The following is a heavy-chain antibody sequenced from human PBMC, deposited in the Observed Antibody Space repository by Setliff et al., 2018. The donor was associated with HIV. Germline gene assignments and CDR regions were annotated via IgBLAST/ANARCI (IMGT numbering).Heavy chain of an antibody. Sequence: SETLSLTCTVSSGSISSYYWTWIRQPPGKGLEWFGYIYYSGSTNYNPSLKSRVTISVDTSKNQFSLKLSSVTAADTAVYYCARDRYYYDSSGYSGAFDIWGQGTMVTVSS. D-gene: IGHD3-22*01. CDR3: ARDRYYYDSSGYSGAFDI. V-gene: IGHV4-59*01. CDR2: IYYSGST. CDR1: SGSISSYY. J-gene: IGHJ3*02.